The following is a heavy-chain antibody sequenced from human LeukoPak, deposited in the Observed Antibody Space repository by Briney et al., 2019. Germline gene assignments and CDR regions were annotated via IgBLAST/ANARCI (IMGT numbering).Heavy chain of an antibody. CDR2: ISSSSSYI. J-gene: IGHJ3*02. CDR3: ARYSGSYLGAFDI. V-gene: IGHV3-21*01. CDR1: GFTFSSYS. Sequence: PGGSLRLSCAASGFTFSSYSMNWVRQAPGKGLEWVSSISSSSSYIYYADSVRGRFTISRDNAKNSLYLQMNSLRAEDTAVYYCARYSGSYLGAFDIWGQGTMVTVSS. D-gene: IGHD1-26*01.